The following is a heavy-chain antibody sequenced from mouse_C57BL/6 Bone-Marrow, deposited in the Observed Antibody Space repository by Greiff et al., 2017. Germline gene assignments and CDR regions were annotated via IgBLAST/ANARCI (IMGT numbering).Heavy chain of an antibody. CDR2: ISSGGSYT. CDR1: GFTFSSYG. J-gene: IGHJ2*01. D-gene: IGHD3-2*02. CDR3: ARDSSGTSFDY. V-gene: IGHV5-6*01. Sequence: VQLQQSGGDLVKPGGSLKLSCAASGFTFSSYGMSWVRQTPDKRLEWVATISSGGSYTYYPDSVKGRFTISRDNAKNTLYLQMSSLKSEDTAMYYCARDSSGTSFDYWGQGTTLTVSS.